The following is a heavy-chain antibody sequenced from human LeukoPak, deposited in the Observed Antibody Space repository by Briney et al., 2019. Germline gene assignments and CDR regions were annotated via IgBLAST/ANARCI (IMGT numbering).Heavy chain of an antibody. Sequence: KPSETLSLTCAVYGGSFSGYYWSWIRQPPVKGLEWIGEINHSGSTNYSPSLKSRVTISVDTSKNQFSLKLSSVTAADTAVYYCARAGAVPYGVYAFRFDPWGQGTLVTVSS. J-gene: IGHJ5*02. CDR2: INHSGST. CDR1: GGSFSGYY. V-gene: IGHV4-34*01. D-gene: IGHD4-17*01. CDR3: ARAGAVPYGVYAFRFDP.